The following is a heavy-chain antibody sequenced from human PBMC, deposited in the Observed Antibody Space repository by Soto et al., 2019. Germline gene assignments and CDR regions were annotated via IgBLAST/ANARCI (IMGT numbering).Heavy chain of an antibody. J-gene: IGHJ4*02. CDR1: GFTLSSYW. D-gene: IGHD1-26*01. Sequence: PGGSLRLSCAASGFTLSSYWMTWVRQAPGKGLEWVANINQDGSAIYYVDSVKGRFTISRDNANNSVYLQMNGLRAEDSAMYYCARAVAAVGSFWGQGTLVTVSS. CDR2: INQDGSAI. V-gene: IGHV3-7*01. CDR3: ARAVAAVGSF.